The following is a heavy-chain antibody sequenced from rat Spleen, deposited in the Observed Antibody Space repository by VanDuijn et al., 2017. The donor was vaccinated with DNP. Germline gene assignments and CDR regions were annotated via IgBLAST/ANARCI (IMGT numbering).Heavy chain of an antibody. CDR2: ISPSGGRT. D-gene: IGHD1-11*01. CDR3: ATGVYGGYEDWFAY. V-gene: IGHV5-20*01. CDR1: EFTFRDYD. Sequence: EVQLVESGGGLVQPGRSLKLSCAASEFTFRDYDMAWVRQAPTKGLEWVASISPSGGRTYYRDSVKGRFTVSRDNAKSSLYLQMNSLKSEDTATYYCATGVYGGYEDWFAYWGQGTLVTVSS. J-gene: IGHJ3*01.